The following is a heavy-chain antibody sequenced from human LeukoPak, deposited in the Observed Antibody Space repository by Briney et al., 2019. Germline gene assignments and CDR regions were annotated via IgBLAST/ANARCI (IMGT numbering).Heavy chain of an antibody. D-gene: IGHD2-15*01. CDR2: IYHSGST. J-gene: IGHJ6*03. CDR1: GYSISSGYY. V-gene: IGHV4-38-2*02. Sequence: KPSETLSLTCTVSGYSISSGYYWGWIRQPPGKGLEWIGSIYHSGSTYYNPSLKSRVTISVDTSKNQFSLKLSSVTAADTAVYYCARSLDCSGGSCYGHYYYYMDVWGKGTTVTVS. CDR3: ARSLDCSGGSCYGHYYYYMDV.